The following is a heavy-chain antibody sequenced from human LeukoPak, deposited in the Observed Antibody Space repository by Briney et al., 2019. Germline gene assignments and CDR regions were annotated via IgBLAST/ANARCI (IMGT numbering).Heavy chain of an antibody. CDR3: ANLAAPEGHYYYYYMDV. J-gene: IGHJ6*03. D-gene: IGHD6-25*01. CDR1: GFTFSSYA. Sequence: PGGSLRLSCAASGFTFSSYAMSWVRQAPGKGLEGVSAISGSGGSTYYADSVKGRFTISRDNSKNTLYLQMNSLRAEDTAVYYCANLAAPEGHYYYYYMDVWGKGTTVTVSS. V-gene: IGHV3-23*01. CDR2: ISGSGGST.